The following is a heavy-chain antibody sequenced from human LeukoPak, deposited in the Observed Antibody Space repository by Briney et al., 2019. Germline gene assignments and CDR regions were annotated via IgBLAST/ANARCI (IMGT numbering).Heavy chain of an antibody. D-gene: IGHD2-2*01. J-gene: IGHJ4*02. CDR3: AKERSSSTSCYYY. CDR2: ISGSGGST. CDR1: GLSFSSYT. Sequence: GGSLRLSCVASGLSFSSYTMNWVRQAPGKGLEWVSAISGSGGSTYYADSVKGRFTISRDNSKNTLYLQMNSLRAEDTAVYYCAKERSSSTSCYYYWGQGTLVTVSS. V-gene: IGHV3-23*01.